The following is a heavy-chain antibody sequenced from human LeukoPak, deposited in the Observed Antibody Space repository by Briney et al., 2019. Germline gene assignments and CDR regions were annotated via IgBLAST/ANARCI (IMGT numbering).Heavy chain of an antibody. D-gene: IGHD3-16*02. V-gene: IGHV3-23*01. CDR3: AKTKRLGELSLFFPLDY. Sequence: GGSLRLSCVASGFTFSSYAMSWVRQAPGKGLEWVSGISGSGGSTYYADSVKGRFTISRDNSKNTLYLQMNSLRAEDTAVYYCAKTKRLGELSLFFPLDYWGQGTLVTVSS. CDR1: GFTFSSYA. CDR2: ISGSGGST. J-gene: IGHJ4*02.